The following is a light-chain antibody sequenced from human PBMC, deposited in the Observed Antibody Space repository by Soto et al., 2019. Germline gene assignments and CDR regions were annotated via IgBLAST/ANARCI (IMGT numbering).Light chain of an antibody. CDR1: QSVSSY. Sequence: EIVLTQSPATLSLSPGERATLSCRASQSVSSYLGWYQQKPGQAPRLLIYDASNRATGIPARFSGSGSGTDFTLTISSLEPEDFADYYCQQRSNWLLTFGGGTKVEIK. CDR2: DAS. CDR3: QQRSNWLLT. V-gene: IGKV3-11*01. J-gene: IGKJ4*01.